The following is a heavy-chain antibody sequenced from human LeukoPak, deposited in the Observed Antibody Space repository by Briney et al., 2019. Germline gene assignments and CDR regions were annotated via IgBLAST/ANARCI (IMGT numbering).Heavy chain of an antibody. J-gene: IGHJ4*02. Sequence: PGGSLRLSCAASGFSFNTYAMHWVRQAPGRGLESVSAINYNGDSTYYANSVKGRFIISRGNSMKTLFLQMGSLRAEDTAVYYCARDSGGDAYNDYFDSWGQGTLVTVSS. CDR3: ARDSGGDAYNDYFDS. V-gene: IGHV3-64*01. CDR2: INYNGDST. CDR1: GFSFNTYA. D-gene: IGHD5-24*01.